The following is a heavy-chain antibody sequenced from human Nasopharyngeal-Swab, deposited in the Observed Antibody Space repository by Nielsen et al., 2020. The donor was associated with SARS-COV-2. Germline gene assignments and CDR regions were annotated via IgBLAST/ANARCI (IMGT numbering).Heavy chain of an antibody. CDR3: ARDRLTYYDFWSGRGAFDI. V-gene: IGHV1-69*13. D-gene: IGHD3-3*01. J-gene: IGHJ3*02. Sequence: SVQVSCKASGYNFIDYHMYWVRQAPGQGLEWMGGIIPIFGTANYAQKFQGRVTITADESTSTAYMELSSLRSEDTAVYYCARDRLTYYDFWSGRGAFDIWGQGTMVTVSS. CDR1: GYNFIDYH. CDR2: IIPIFGTA.